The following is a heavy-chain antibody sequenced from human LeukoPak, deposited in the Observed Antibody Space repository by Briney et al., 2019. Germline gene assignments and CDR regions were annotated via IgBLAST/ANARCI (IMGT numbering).Heavy chain of an antibody. D-gene: IGHD1-7*01. CDR3: AHRLTGYNREWNFGYFDY. CDR1: GFSLRTSGMC. J-gene: IGHJ4*02. Sequence: ASGPTLLNPTQTLTLTCTFSGFSLRTSGMCVSWIRQPPGKALEWLAFLYWDDDNRYSPSLKTRLTVRKDTSKNQVVLTMTNMDPVDTGTYFCAHRLTGYNREWNFGYFDYWGQGSLVTVSS. V-gene: IGHV2-5*08. CDR2: LYWDDDN.